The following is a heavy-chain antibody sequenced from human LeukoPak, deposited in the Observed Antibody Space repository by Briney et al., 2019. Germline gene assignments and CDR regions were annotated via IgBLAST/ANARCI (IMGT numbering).Heavy chain of an antibody. CDR3: ARGPSIAARYDAFDI. CDR2: ISSSSSTI. J-gene: IGHJ3*02. V-gene: IGHV3-48*04. D-gene: IGHD6-6*01. CDR1: GFTFSTYS. Sequence: GGSLRLSCAASGFTFSTYSMNWVRQAPGKGLEWVSYISSSSSTIYYADSVKGRFTISRDNAKNSLYLQVISLRAEDTAVYYCARGPSIAARYDAFDIWGQGTMVTVSS.